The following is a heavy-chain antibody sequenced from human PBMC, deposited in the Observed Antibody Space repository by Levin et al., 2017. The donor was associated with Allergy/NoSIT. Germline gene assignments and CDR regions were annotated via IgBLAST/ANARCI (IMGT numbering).Heavy chain of an antibody. CDR1: GGSFSGYY. V-gene: IGHV4-34*01. D-gene: IGHD3-10*01. Sequence: SQTLSLTCAVYGGSFSGYYWSWIRQPPGKGLEWIGEINHSGSTNYNPSLKSRVTISVDTSKNQFSLKLSSVTAADTAVYYCARGFRRRFGVYFDYWGQGTLVTVSS. CDR3: ARGFRRRFGVYFDY. J-gene: IGHJ4*02. CDR2: INHSGST.